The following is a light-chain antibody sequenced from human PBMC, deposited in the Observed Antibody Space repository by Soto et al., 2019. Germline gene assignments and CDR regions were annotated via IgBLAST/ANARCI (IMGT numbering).Light chain of an antibody. V-gene: IGKV1-5*01. CDR2: AAS. Sequence: DIQMTQSPSTLSGSVGDRVTITCRASQTISSWLAWYQQKPGKAPKLLIYAASTLQSGVPSRFSGSGSGTDFTLTISCLQSEDFATYYCQQYYSYPLTFGQGTKVEIK. J-gene: IGKJ1*01. CDR1: QTISSW. CDR3: QQYYSYPLT.